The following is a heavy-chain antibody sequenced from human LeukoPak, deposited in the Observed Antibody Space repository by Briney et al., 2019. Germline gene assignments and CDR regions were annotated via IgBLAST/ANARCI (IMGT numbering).Heavy chain of an antibody. CDR3: TTDYYGSGSYYNVYNWFDP. D-gene: IGHD3-10*01. CDR1: GFTFSNAW. J-gene: IGHJ5*02. CDR2: IKSKTDGGTT. V-gene: IGHV3-15*01. Sequence: GGSLRLSCAASGFTFSNAWMSWVRQAPGKGLEWVGRIKSKTDGGTTDYAAPVKGRFTISRDDSKNTLYLQMNSLKTEDTAVYYCTTDYYGSGSYYNVYNWFDPWGQGTLVTVSS.